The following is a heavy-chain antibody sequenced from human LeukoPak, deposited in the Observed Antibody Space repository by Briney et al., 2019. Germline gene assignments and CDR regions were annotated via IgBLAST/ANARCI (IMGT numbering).Heavy chain of an antibody. CDR3: ATTSYRGYYFLFDY. D-gene: IGHD3-22*01. V-gene: IGHV1-24*01. CDR2: FDPEDGET. J-gene: IGHJ4*02. Sequence: GGSVKVSCKVSGYTLTELSMHWVRQAPGKGLEWMGGFDPEDGETIYAQKFQGRVTMTEDTSTDTAYMELSSLRSEDTAVYYCATTSYRGYYFLFDYWGQGTLVTVSS. CDR1: GYTLTELS.